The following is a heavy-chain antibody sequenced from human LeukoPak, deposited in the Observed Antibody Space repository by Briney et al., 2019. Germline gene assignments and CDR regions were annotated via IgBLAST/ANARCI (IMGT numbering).Heavy chain of an antibody. J-gene: IGHJ6*03. V-gene: IGHV1-18*01. CDR1: GYTFTSYG. Sequence: ASVKVSCKASGYTFTSYGISWVRQAPGQGLEWMGWISAYNGNTNYAQKFQGRVTMTRDTSISTAYMELSRLRSDDTAVYYCARDGAQNFDWLLGYYYYMDVWGKGTTVTVSS. CDR3: ARDGAQNFDWLLGYYYYMDV. D-gene: IGHD3-9*01. CDR2: ISAYNGNT.